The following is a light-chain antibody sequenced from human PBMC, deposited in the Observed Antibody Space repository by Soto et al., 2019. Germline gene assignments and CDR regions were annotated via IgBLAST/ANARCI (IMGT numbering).Light chain of an antibody. Sequence: QSVLTQPASVSGAPGQAVTISCTGTSRGGGNYKFVSWDQQHPGKGPKLMIYEARKRPSGVSNRFSGSKSGNTASLTISGLQAEDEDDYFSCSYAGGSNVFGTAPKAPVL. CDR2: EAR. CDR1: SRGGGNYKF. CDR3: CSYAGGSNV. V-gene: IGLV2-23*01. J-gene: IGLJ1*01.